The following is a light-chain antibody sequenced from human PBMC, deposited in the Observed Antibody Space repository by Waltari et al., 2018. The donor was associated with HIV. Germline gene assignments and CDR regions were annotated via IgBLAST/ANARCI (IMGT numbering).Light chain of an antibody. V-gene: IGLV1-44*01. CDR3: ASWDDTLGVV. Sequence: QSVLTQPPSASGTPGQRVTISCSGSPSNIGNNSVNWYQQFPGSAPKLLLYSNSQRPLGVPDRFSGSKSGSSASLAISGPQADDEAHYYSASWDDTLGVVFGGGTTLTVL. J-gene: IGLJ2*01. CDR2: SNS. CDR1: PSNIGNNS.